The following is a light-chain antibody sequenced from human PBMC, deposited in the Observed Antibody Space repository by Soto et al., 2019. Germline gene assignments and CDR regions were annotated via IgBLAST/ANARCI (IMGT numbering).Light chain of an antibody. V-gene: IGKV1-9*01. J-gene: IGKJ4*01. CDR3: QQINTYPLT. CDR2: AVS. Sequence: PFTPSPSSPSSSFRARVTHTFRASQVISSYLAWYQQKPGKAPNLLIYAVSTLQSGVPSRFSGSGSGTDFTLTISSLQPEDFATYYCQQINTYPLTFGGGTKVDIK. CDR1: QVISSY.